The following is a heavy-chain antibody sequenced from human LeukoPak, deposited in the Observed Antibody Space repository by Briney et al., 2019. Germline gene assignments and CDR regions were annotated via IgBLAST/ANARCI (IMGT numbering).Heavy chain of an antibody. V-gene: IGHV3-11*01. CDR1: GFTFSDYY. J-gene: IGHJ4*02. Sequence: GGSLRLSCAASGFTFSDYYMSWIRQAPGKGLEWVSYISSSGSTIYYADSVKGRFTISRDNAKNSLYLRMNSLRAEDTAVYYCARSTAGVSSSWLFDYWDQGTLVTVSS. CDR2: ISSSGSTI. CDR3: ARSTAGVSSSWLFDY. D-gene: IGHD6-13*01.